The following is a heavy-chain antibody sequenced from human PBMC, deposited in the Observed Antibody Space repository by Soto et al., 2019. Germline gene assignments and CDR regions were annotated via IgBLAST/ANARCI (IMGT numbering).Heavy chain of an antibody. J-gene: IGHJ5*02. CDR3: ARVIARPAAGSVLSSWFDP. CDR2: INPSGGST. CDR1: GYTFTSYY. D-gene: IGHD6-13*01. V-gene: IGHV1-46*01. Sequence: ASVKVSCKASGYTFTSYYMHWVRQAPGQGLEWMGIINPSGGSTSYAQKFQGRVTMTRDTSTSTVYMELSSLRSEDTAVYYCARVIARPAAGSVLSSWFDPWGQGTLVTVSS.